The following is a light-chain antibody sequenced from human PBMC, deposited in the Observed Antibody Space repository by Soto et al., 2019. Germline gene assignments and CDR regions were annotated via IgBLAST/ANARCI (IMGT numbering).Light chain of an antibody. V-gene: IGKV1-5*01. CDR3: QQYNSYPLT. CDR1: QSISSW. CDR2: DAS. J-gene: IGKJ4*01. Sequence: DIQMTQSPSTLSASVGDRVTITCRASQSISSWLAWYQQKPGKAPKVLIYDASSLESGVPSRFSGSGSGTEFTLTISSLQPDDFATYYCQQYNSYPLTFGGGTKVDNK.